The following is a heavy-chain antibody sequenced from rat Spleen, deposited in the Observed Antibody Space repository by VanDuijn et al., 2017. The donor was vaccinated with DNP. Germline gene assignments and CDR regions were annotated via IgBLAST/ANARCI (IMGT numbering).Heavy chain of an antibody. Sequence: EVQLVESGGGLVQPGNSLKLSCTASGFTFSDYAMAWVRQSPKKGLEWVATISYDGSSTYYRDSVKGRFTISRDNAKSTLYLQMDSLRSEETATYYCARHVTYYGYTYWYFDFWGPGTMVTVSS. CDR1: GFTFSDYA. CDR3: ARHVTYYGYTYWYFDF. CDR2: ISYDGSST. J-gene: IGHJ1*01. V-gene: IGHV5-7*01. D-gene: IGHD1-9*01.